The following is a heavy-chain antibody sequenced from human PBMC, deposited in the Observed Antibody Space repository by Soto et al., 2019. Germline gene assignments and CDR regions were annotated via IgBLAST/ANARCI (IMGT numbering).Heavy chain of an antibody. CDR3: ARVSGSFQKGFDS. Sequence: SGPTLVNPTQTLTLTCSFSGFSLSTLGMSVSWIRQPPGKALEWLALIDWEDEKYFSTSLQTRLSIFKDSSKSHVLLTITNVGPLDSATYFCARVSGSFQKGFDSWGQGTLVTVSS. V-gene: IGHV2-70*01. J-gene: IGHJ4*02. CDR1: GFSLSTLGMS. CDR2: IDWEDEK. D-gene: IGHD1-26*01.